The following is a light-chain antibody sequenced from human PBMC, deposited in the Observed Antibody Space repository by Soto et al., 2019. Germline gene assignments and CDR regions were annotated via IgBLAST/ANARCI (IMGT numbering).Light chain of an antibody. CDR3: QQRLNWPPLT. CDR1: QSISTY. CDR2: DAS. Sequence: EVVLTQSPATLSLSPGERATLSCTASQSISTYLTWYQHKPGQAPRLLIYDASRRAPGIPARFSGSGSGTDFTLTISSLEPEDFAVYYCQQRLNWPPLTFGGGTKVEIK. V-gene: IGKV3-11*01. J-gene: IGKJ4*01.